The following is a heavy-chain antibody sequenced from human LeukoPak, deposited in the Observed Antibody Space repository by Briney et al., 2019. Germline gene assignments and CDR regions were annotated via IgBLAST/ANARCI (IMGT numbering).Heavy chain of an antibody. CDR3: AKYIMVTSPYAFDI. V-gene: IGHV3-23*01. Sequence: GGSLRLSCAASGFTFSSYGMSWVRQAPGKGLEWVSAISGNGGSTYYADSVKGRFTISRDNSKNTLYLQMNSLRAEDTAIYYCAKYIMVTSPYAFDIWGQGTMVTVSS. CDR1: GFTFSSYG. D-gene: IGHD2-21*02. J-gene: IGHJ3*02. CDR2: ISGNGGST.